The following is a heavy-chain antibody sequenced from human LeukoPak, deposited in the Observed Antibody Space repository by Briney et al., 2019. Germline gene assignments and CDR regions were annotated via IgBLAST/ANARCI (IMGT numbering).Heavy chain of an antibody. Sequence: SVKVSCKASGGTFSSYAISWVRQAPGQGLEWMGRIIPILGIANYAQKFQGRVTITADKSTSTAYMELSSLRSEDTAVYYCARVKMRFLEWLHEYYFDYCGQGTLVTVSS. V-gene: IGHV1-69*04. CDR2: IIPILGIA. D-gene: IGHD3-3*01. J-gene: IGHJ4*02. CDR3: ARVKMRFLEWLHEYYFDY. CDR1: GGTFSSYA.